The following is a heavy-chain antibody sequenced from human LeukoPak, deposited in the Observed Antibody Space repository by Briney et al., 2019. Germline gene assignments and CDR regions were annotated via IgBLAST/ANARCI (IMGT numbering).Heavy chain of an antibody. J-gene: IGHJ6*03. D-gene: IGHD3-10*01. CDR3: ARGKGVRGVIMSVYYYYYMDV. CDR1: GYTFTSYD. V-gene: IGHV1-8*01. CDR2: MNPNSGNT. Sequence: GASVKVSCKASGYTFTSYDINWVRQATGQGLEWMGWMNPNSGNTGYAQKFQGRVTMTRNTSISTAYMELSSLRSEDTAVYYCARGKGVRGVIMSVYYYYYMDVWGKGTTVTVSS.